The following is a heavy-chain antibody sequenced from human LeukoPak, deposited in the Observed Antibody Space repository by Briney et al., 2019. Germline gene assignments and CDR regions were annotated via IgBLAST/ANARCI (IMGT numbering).Heavy chain of an antibody. D-gene: IGHD4/OR15-4a*01. Sequence: SETLSLTRAVYGGSLSGYYWSWLRQSPGKGLEWIGEINHGGSTNYNPSLKSRVTMSVDTSKNHFSLKLSSVTAADTAVYFCAREGRMSMGIEYWGQGTLVTVSS. CDR3: AREGRMSMGIEY. CDR2: INHGGST. J-gene: IGHJ4*02. V-gene: IGHV4-34*01. CDR1: GGSLSGYY.